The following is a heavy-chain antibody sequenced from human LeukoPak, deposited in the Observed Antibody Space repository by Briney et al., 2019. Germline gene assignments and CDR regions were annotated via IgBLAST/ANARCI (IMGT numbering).Heavy chain of an antibody. CDR2: IYYSGST. CDR3: ARGYCSSTSCYNLDY. V-gene: IGHV4-59*01. D-gene: IGHD2-2*02. Sequence: SETLSLTCTVSGGSISSFYWSWIRQPPGKGLEWIGYIYYSGSTNYNPSLKSRVTISVDTSKNQFSLKQSSVTAADTAVYYCARGYCSSTSCYNLDYWGQGTLVTVSS. CDR1: GGSISSFY. J-gene: IGHJ4*02.